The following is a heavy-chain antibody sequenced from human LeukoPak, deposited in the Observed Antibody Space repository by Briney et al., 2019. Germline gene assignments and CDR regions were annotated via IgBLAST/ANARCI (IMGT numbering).Heavy chain of an antibody. CDR3: ARHPPGIAVAGRNWFDP. Sequence: SETLSLTCTVSGASVSGSAYYWGWIRQPPGKGLEWIGEINHSGSTNYNPSLKSRVTISVDTSKNQFSLKLSSVTAADTAVYYCARHPPGIAVAGRNWFDPWGQGTLVTVSS. CDR1: GASVSGSAYY. CDR2: INHSGST. J-gene: IGHJ5*02. D-gene: IGHD6-19*01. V-gene: IGHV4-39*01.